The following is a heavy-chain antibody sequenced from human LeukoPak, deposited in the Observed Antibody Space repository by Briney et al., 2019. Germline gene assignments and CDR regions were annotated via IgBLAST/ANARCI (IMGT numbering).Heavy chain of an antibody. D-gene: IGHD6-13*01. CDR3: ARVGGSWYLREDYFDY. Sequence: KASQTLSLTCTVSGGSISSGGYYWSWIRQHPGKGLEWIGYIYYSGSTYYNPSLKSRVTISVDTSKNQFSLKLSPVTAADTAVYYCARVGGSWYLREDYFDYWGQGTLVTVSS. V-gene: IGHV4-31*03. J-gene: IGHJ4*02. CDR1: GGSISSGGYY. CDR2: IYYSGST.